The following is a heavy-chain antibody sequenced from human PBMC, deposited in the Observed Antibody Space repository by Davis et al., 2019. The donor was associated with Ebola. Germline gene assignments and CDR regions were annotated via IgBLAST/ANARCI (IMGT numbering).Heavy chain of an antibody. V-gene: IGHV1-8*01. CDR3: ARAAKVYSSSLHYYYGMDV. CDR2: MNPKSGNA. CDR1: GYTFTSYD. J-gene: IGHJ6*04. Sequence: AASVKVSCKASGYTFTSYDINWVRQATGQGLEWMGWMNPKSGNAGSAQKFQGTVTMTRNTSISTAYMELSSLRSDDTAVYYCARAAKVYSSSLHYYYGMDVWGKGTTVTVSS. D-gene: IGHD6-6*01.